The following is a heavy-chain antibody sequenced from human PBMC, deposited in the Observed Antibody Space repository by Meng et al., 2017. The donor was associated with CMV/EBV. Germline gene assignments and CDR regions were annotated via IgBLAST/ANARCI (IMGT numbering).Heavy chain of an antibody. J-gene: IGHJ4*02. CDR3: ARIPGGYCSSTSCYVFDY. D-gene: IGHD2-2*01. CDR1: SISSGNW. CDR2: IYHSGST. V-gene: IGHV4-4*02. Sequence: SISSGNWWSWVRQPPGKGLEWIGEIYHSGSTNYNPSLKSRVTISVDKSKNQFSLKLSSVTAADTAVYYCARIPGGYCSSTSCYVFDYWGQGTLVTVSS.